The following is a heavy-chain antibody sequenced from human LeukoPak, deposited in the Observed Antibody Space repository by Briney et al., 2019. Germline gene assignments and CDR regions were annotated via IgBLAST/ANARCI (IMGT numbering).Heavy chain of an antibody. CDR2: ISYSGGNT. CDR3: AKLGTTVTTYYYYYMDV. D-gene: IGHD4-17*01. J-gene: IGHJ6*03. CDR1: GFTFSSYA. Sequence: GGSLRLSCAASGFTFSSYAMSWVRQAPGKGLEWVSSISYSGGNTYYAYSVKGRFTISRDNSKNTLYLQMNSLRAEDTALYYCAKLGTTVTTYYYYYMDVWGKGTTVTVSS. V-gene: IGHV3-23*01.